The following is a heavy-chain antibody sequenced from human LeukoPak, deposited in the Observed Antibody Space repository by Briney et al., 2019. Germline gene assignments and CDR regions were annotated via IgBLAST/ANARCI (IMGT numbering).Heavy chain of an antibody. CDR3: AREGLGDGYNPSAFDI. CDR1: GYTFTSYD. D-gene: IGHD5-24*01. CDR2: MNPNSGNT. V-gene: IGHV1-8*03. Sequence: GASVKVSCKASGYTFTSYDINWVRQATGQGLEWMGWMNPNSGNTGYAQKFQGRVTITRNTSIRTAYMELSSLRSEDTAVYYCAREGLGDGYNPSAFDIWGQGTMVTVSS. J-gene: IGHJ3*02.